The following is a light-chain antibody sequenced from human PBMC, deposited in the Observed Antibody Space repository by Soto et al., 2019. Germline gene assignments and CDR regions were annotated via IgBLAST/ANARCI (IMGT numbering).Light chain of an antibody. CDR3: CSYAGSYTVI. CDR1: SSDIGTYNY. V-gene: IGLV2-11*01. CDR2: DVS. Sequence: QSALTQPHSVSGSPGQSVTICCTGTSSDIGTYNYVSWYQQHPGKAPKLMIFDVSKRPSGVPDRFSGSKSGNTASLTISGLQAEDAADYHCCSYAGSYTVIFGGGTKLT. J-gene: IGLJ2*01.